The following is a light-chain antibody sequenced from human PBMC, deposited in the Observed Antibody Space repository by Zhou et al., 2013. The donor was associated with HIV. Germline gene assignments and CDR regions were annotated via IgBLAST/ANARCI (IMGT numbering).Light chain of an antibody. V-gene: IGKV1-39*01. CDR2: GAS. CDR1: QSIDNY. Sequence: DIQLTQSPSSLSAYVGDRVSITCRASQSIDNYLNWYQQKPGKAPKVLIYGASTLESGVPSRFSGSGYGTDFTLTISGLHIEDFATYYCEQSYTPPHTFGGGTKVE. J-gene: IGKJ4*01. CDR3: EQSYTPPHT.